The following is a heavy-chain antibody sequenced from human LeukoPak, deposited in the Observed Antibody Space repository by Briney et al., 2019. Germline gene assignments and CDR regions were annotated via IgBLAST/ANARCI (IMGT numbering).Heavy chain of an antibody. J-gene: IGHJ5*02. V-gene: IGHV3-20*01. CDR3: ARDKVGATCWFDP. Sequence: GGSLRLSCAASGFTFDDYGMSWVRQAPGKGLEWVSGINWNGGSTGYADSAKGRFTISRDNAKNSLYLQMNSLRAEDTALYHCARDKVGATCWFDPWGQGTLVTVSS. D-gene: IGHD1-26*01. CDR2: INWNGGST. CDR1: GFTFDDYG.